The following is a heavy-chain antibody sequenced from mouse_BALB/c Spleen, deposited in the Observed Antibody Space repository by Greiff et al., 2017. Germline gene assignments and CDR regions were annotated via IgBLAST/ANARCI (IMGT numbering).Heavy chain of an antibody. CDR2: INPNNGGT. Sequence: VQLQQSGPELVKPGASVKIPCKASGYTFTDYNMDWVKQSHGKSLEWIGDINPNNGGTIYNQKFKGKATLTVDKSSSTAYMELRSLTSEDTAVYYCARKVTLYYGYDEGFAYWGQGTLVTVSA. CDR3: ARKVTLYYGYDEGFAY. CDR1: GYTFTDYN. V-gene: IGHV1-18*01. D-gene: IGHD2-2*01. J-gene: IGHJ3*01.